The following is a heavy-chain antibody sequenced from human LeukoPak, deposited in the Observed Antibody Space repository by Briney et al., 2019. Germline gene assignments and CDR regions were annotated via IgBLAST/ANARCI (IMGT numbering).Heavy chain of an antibody. J-gene: IGHJ4*02. Sequence: ASVKVPCKASGYTFTSYDINWVRQAPGQGLEWMGWMNPNSGNTGYAQKFQGRVTMTRNTSISTAYMELGSLRSEDTAVYYCAKRIDFWSGYCFDYWGQGTLVTVSS. CDR1: GYTFTSYD. CDR2: MNPNSGNT. D-gene: IGHD3-3*01. V-gene: IGHV1-8*01. CDR3: AKRIDFWSGYCFDY.